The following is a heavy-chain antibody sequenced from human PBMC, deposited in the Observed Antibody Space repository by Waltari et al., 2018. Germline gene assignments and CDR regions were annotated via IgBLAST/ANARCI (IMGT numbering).Heavy chain of an antibody. V-gene: IGHV1-2*06. CDR3: VTQRPWEDY. CDR2: MNPNNNYP. Sequence: QVQLVQSGAEVRKPGASVRVSCTPSGYTFTDLYIHWVRQAPGQGLEWMGRMNPNNNYPIYEQKFQGRVTMTRDTSITTAYMELSSLTSDDTALYYCVTQRPWEDYWGQGTRVTVSP. CDR1: GYTFTDLY. J-gene: IGHJ4*02. D-gene: IGHD1-26*01.